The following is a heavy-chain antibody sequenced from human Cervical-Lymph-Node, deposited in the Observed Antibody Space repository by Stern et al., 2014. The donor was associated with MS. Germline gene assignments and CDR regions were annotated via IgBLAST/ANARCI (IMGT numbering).Heavy chain of an antibody. CDR1: GGSISSSNW. CDR2: IYHRGST. Sequence: QLQLQESGPGLVKPSGTLSLTCAVSGGSISSSNWWSWVRQPPGKGLEWIGEIYHRGSTNYNPSLKSRVTISVDKSKNQFSLKLSSVTAADTAVYYCAMTTVDIVATMMNWGQGTLVTVSS. J-gene: IGHJ4*02. CDR3: AMTTVDIVATMMN. V-gene: IGHV4-4*02. D-gene: IGHD5-12*01.